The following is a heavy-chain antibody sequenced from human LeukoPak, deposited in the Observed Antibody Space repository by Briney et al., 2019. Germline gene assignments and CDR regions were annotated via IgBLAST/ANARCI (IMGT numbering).Heavy chain of an antibody. CDR3: TTRTQIDY. Sequence: ASVKVSCKAFGYTFTSNYMHWVRQAPGQGPEWMGVISPSGGSTTYAQKFQGRVTQTRDMSTSTDYLELSSLRSEDTAVYYCTTRTQIDYWGQGTLVTVSS. CDR1: GYTFTSNY. CDR2: ISPSGGST. D-gene: IGHD2-2*01. J-gene: IGHJ4*02. V-gene: IGHV1-46*03.